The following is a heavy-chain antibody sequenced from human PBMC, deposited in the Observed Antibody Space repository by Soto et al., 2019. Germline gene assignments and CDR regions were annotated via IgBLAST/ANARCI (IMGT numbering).Heavy chain of an antibody. D-gene: IGHD3-9*01. V-gene: IGHV3-23*01. J-gene: IGHJ4*02. Sequence: GGSPRLSCAASGFTFSSYAMSWVRQAPGKGLEWVSAISGSGGSTYYADSVKGRFTISRDNSENTLYLQMNSLRAEDTAVHYCAKDRNVLRYFDWLSNFDYWGQGTLVTVSS. CDR2: ISGSGGST. CDR1: GFTFSSYA. CDR3: AKDRNVLRYFDWLSNFDY.